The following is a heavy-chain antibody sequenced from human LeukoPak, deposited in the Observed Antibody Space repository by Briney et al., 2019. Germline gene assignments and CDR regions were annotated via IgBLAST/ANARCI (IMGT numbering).Heavy chain of an antibody. V-gene: IGHV4-30-4*07. CDR1: GGSISSSGYS. Sequence: SETLSLTCAVSGGSISSSGYSWSWIRQPPGKGLEWIGYIYYSGSTYYKPSLNSRVTISVDTSKNQFSLKLSSVTAADTAVYYCARAVVVAATDWFDPWGQGTLVTVSS. CDR2: IYYSGST. CDR3: ARAVVVAATDWFDP. J-gene: IGHJ5*02. D-gene: IGHD2-15*01.